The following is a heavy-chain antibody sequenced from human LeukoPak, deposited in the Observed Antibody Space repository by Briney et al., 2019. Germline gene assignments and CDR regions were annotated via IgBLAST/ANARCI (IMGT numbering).Heavy chain of an antibody. Sequence: ASVKVSCKASGYTFNNHYMYWVRQAPGQGLEWMGVINPSGGSTSYAQKFQGRVTMTRDTSTRTVYMEVNSLRPEDTAVYYCARQGTYSSAIGMGYWGQGTLVTVSS. D-gene: IGHD6-19*01. CDR3: ARQGTYSSAIGMGY. V-gene: IGHV1-46*02. CDR1: GYTFNNHY. CDR2: INPSGGST. J-gene: IGHJ4*02.